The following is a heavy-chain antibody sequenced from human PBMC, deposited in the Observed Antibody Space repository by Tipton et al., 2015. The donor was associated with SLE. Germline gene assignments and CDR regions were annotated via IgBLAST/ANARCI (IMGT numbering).Heavy chain of an antibody. Sequence: SLRLSCAASGFTFGSYAMHWVRQAPGKGLEWVAVISYDGSNKYYADSVKGRFTISRDNSKNTLYLQMNSLRAEDTAVYYCARPGAARAFDIWGQGTMVTVSS. CDR1: GFTFGSYA. V-gene: IGHV3-30*04. J-gene: IGHJ3*02. CDR2: ISYDGSNK. CDR3: ARPGAARAFDI. D-gene: IGHD6-6*01.